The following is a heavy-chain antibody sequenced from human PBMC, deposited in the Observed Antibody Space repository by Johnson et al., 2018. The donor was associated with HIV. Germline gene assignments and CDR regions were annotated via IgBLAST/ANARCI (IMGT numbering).Heavy chain of an antibody. CDR1: GFTVSSNY. V-gene: IGHV3-53*01. Sequence: EVLLLESGGGLVKPGGSLRLSCAASGFTVSSNYMSWVRQAPGKGLEWVSVIYSGDTTYYADSVKGRFTISRDNAKNSLHLQMNSLRAEDTALYYCARGGTYNWSPDRIGRAFDIWGQGTTVTVSS. D-gene: IGHD1-20*01. CDR3: ARGGTYNWSPDRIGRAFDI. J-gene: IGHJ3*02. CDR2: IYSGDTT.